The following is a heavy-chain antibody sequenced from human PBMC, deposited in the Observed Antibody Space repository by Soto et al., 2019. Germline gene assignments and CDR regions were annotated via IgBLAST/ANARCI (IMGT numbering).Heavy chain of an antibody. CDR3: ARSNLSIAARPLDY. CDR2: IIPIFGTA. Sequence: GASVKVSCKASGGTFSSYAISWVRQAPGQGLEWMGGIIPIFGTANYAQKFQGRVTITADKSTSTAYMELSSLRSEDTAVYYCARSNLSIAARPLDYWGQGTLVTVSS. D-gene: IGHD6-6*01. J-gene: IGHJ4*02. CDR1: GGTFSSYA. V-gene: IGHV1-69*06.